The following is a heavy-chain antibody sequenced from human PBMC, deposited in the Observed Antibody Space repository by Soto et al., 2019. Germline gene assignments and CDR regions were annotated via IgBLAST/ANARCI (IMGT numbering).Heavy chain of an antibody. Sequence: SETLSLTCAVYGGSFSGYPWSWIRQPPGKGLEWIGEINQNGSTNYNPPLKSRVTISLDTPHNQFSLKLSSATAAVTAAYHCARERVECTMVRGVNTRYNWFDPGGQGTLVTVSS. D-gene: IGHD3-10*01. CDR3: ARERVECTMVRGVNTRYNWFDP. CDR1: GGSFSGYP. CDR2: INQNGST. V-gene: IGHV4-34*01. J-gene: IGHJ5*02.